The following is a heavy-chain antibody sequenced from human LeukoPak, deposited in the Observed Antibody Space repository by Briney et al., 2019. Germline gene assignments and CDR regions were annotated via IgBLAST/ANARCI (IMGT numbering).Heavy chain of an antibody. V-gene: IGHV3-21*01. D-gene: IGHD1-26*01. Sequence: GGSLRLSCVASGFTFSSYSMNWVRQAPGKGLEWVSSISSSSSYINYADSLKGRFTISRDNAKNSLYLQMNSLRAEDTAVYYCARVRIVGTTRDGFDIWGQGTMVTVSS. J-gene: IGHJ3*02. CDR1: GFTFSSYS. CDR2: ISSSSSYI. CDR3: ARVRIVGTTRDGFDI.